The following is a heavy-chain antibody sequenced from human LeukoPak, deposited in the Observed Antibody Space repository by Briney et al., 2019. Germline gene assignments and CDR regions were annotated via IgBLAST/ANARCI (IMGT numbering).Heavy chain of an antibody. D-gene: IGHD2-21*02. J-gene: IGHJ5*02. CDR2: IIPIFGTA. Sequence: GASVKVSCKASGGTFSNYAISWVRQAPEQGLEWMGAIIPIFGTANYAQKFQGRVTITADESTGTAYMELSSLRSEDTAVYYCARHSGVVVTDFDPWGQGTLVTVSS. CDR1: GGTFSNYA. CDR3: ARHSGVVVTDFDP. V-gene: IGHV1-69*13.